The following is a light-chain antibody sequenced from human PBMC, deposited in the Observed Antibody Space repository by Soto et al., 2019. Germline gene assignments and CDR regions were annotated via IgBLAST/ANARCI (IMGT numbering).Light chain of an antibody. CDR2: DAS. Sequence: EIVLTQSPVTLSLSPGERATLSFRASQSVSGYVAWYQQKPGQAPRLLIYDASSRANGIPARFTGSGSGTDFSLTISSLEPEDFAVYYCQQRGTWPTFGQGTKVDIK. J-gene: IGKJ1*01. V-gene: IGKV3-11*01. CDR1: QSVSGY. CDR3: QQRGTWPT.